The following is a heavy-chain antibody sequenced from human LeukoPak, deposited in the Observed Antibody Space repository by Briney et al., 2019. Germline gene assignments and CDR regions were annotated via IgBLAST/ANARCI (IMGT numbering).Heavy chain of an antibody. CDR3: AKGIRYFDWLSTAIDY. V-gene: IGHV3-9*01. D-gene: IGHD3-9*01. J-gene: IGHJ4*02. CDR1: GFTFDDYA. CDR2: ISWNSGSI. Sequence: PGGSLRLSCAASGFTFDDYAMHWVRQAPGKGLEWVSGISWNSGSIGYADSVKGRFTISRDNAKNSLYLQMNSLRAEDTALYYCAKGIRYFDWLSTAIDYWGQGTLVTVSS.